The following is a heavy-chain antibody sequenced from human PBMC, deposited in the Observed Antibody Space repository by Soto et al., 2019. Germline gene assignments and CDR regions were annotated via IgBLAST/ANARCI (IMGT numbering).Heavy chain of an antibody. D-gene: IGHD6-19*01. J-gene: IGHJ1*01. CDR1: GFTFSSYW. V-gene: IGHV3-7*04. CDR3: ARAYSSGWYALGYFQH. CDR2: IKQDGSEK. Sequence: GGFLRLSCAASGFTFSSYWMSWVRQAPGKGLEWVANIKQDGSEKYYVDSVKGRFTISRDNAKNSLYLQMNSLRAEDTAVYYCARAYSSGWYALGYFQHWGQGTLVTVSS.